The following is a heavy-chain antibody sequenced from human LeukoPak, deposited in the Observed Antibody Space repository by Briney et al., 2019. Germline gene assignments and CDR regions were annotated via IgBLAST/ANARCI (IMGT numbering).Heavy chain of an antibody. CDR1: GYSFTSYF. CDR3: GMSGDRVPLQDDLFDV. Sequence: GESLQISCNVSGYSFTSYFIGWGRRMAGKGVEWRVIIYLGDSGPTYSPFFKGQVTISVDKSINTAYPQWSSLQASDTAMYYCGMSGDRVPLQDDLFDVWGEGTMVTVST. D-gene: IGHD1-26*01. V-gene: IGHV5-51*01. J-gene: IGHJ3*01. CDR2: IYLGDSGP.